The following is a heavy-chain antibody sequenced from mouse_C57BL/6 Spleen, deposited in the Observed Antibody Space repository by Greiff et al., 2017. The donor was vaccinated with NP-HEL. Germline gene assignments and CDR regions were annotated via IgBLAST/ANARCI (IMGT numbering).Heavy chain of an antibody. Sequence: QVHVKQSGAELVRPGASVKLSCKASGYTFTDYYINWVKQRPGQGLEWIARIYPGSGNTYYNEKFKGKATLTAEISSSTAYMQLSSLTSEDSAVYFCASGDSWFAYWGQGTLVTVSA. CDR3: ASGDSWFAY. J-gene: IGHJ3*01. CDR2: IYPGSGNT. CDR1: GYTFTDYY. V-gene: IGHV1-76*01.